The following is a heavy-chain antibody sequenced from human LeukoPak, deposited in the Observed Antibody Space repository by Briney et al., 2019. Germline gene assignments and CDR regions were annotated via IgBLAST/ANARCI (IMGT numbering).Heavy chain of an antibody. Sequence: GGSLRLSCAASGFTFSSYAMSWVRQAPGKRLEWVSAISGSGGSTYYADSVKGRFTISRDNSKNTLYLQMNSLRAEDTAVYYCAKVLMASPSLDDYNDSGYFDYWGQGTLVTVSS. CDR1: GFTFSSYA. CDR3: AKVLMASPSLDDYNDSGYFDY. CDR2: ISGSGGST. D-gene: IGHD5-24*01. J-gene: IGHJ4*02. V-gene: IGHV3-23*01.